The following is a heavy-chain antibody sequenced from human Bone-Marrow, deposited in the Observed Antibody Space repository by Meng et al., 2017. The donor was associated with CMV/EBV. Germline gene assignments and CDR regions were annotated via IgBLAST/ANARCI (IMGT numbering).Heavy chain of an antibody. V-gene: IGHV4-39*07. CDR3: ARATGSFGDYAY. CDR2: VYHIGQP. D-gene: IGHD4-17*01. J-gene: IGHJ4*02. CDR1: GVSISGNNYY. Sequence: SETLSLTCNVSGVSISGNNYYWAWIRQPPGKGLEWIGSVYHIGQPYYHPSFKSRVTISADTSKNQFFLKVSSVTAADTAIYYCARATGSFGDYAYWGQGILVTVSS.